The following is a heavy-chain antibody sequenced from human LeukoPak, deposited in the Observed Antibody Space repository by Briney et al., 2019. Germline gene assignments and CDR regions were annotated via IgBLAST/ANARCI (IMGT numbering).Heavy chain of an antibody. D-gene: IGHD5-18*01. Sequence: PSETLSLTCAVYGGSFSGYYWSWIRQPPGKGLEWIGEINHSGSTNYNPSLKSRVTISVDTSKNQFSLKLSSVTAADTAVYYCARGPLDTAMVHFDYWGQGTLVTVSS. CDR3: ARGPLDTAMVHFDY. CDR2: INHSGST. J-gene: IGHJ4*02. V-gene: IGHV4-34*01. CDR1: GGSFSGYY.